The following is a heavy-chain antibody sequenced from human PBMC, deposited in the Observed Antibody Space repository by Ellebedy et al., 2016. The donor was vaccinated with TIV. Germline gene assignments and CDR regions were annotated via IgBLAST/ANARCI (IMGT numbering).Heavy chain of an antibody. CDR2: IYYSGST. Sequence: LRLSCTVSGGSISSGGYYWSWIRQHPGKGLEWIGYIYYSGSTYYNPSLKSRVTISVDTSKNQFSLKLSSVTAADTAVYYCARQRWLQYDTDYWGQGTLVTVSS. D-gene: IGHD5-24*01. J-gene: IGHJ4*02. V-gene: IGHV4-31*03. CDR3: ARQRWLQYDTDY. CDR1: GGSISSGGYY.